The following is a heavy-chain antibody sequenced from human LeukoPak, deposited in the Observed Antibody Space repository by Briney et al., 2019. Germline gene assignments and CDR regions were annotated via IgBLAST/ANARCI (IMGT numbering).Heavy chain of an antibody. CDR2: ISNNGSFT. D-gene: IGHD3-10*01. CDR1: GFTFSSYA. Sequence: GGSLRLSCAASGFTFSSYAMSWVRQAPGKGLEWVSSISNNGSFTYFADSVKGRFTISRDNSKNTLFLQMNSLRADDTAVYYCARMLRGVINPCDHWGQGTLVTVSS. CDR3: ARMLRGVINPCDH. V-gene: IGHV3-23*01. J-gene: IGHJ4*02.